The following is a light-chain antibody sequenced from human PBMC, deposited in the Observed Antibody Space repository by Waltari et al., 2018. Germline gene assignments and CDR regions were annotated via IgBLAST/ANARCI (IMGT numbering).Light chain of an antibody. Sequence: DIQMTQSPSTLSAFVGHRVTITCRASQTVSNWLAWYQQKPGKAPKLLIYKASSLESGVPSRFSGSGSGTEFTLTISGLQPDDFATYYCQQWNTYSWTFGQGTKVEMK. CDR3: QQWNTYSWT. CDR2: KAS. J-gene: IGKJ1*01. CDR1: QTVSNW. V-gene: IGKV1-5*03.